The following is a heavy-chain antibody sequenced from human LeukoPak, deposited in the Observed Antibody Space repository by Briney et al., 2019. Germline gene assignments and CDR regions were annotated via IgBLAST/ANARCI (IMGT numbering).Heavy chain of an antibody. J-gene: IGHJ4*02. CDR3: ARDSGYSSAEDY. D-gene: IGHD6-19*01. V-gene: IGHV3-21*01. CDR2: ISSSGSGDNT. CDR1: GVTLSTYA. Sequence: GGSLRLSCAASGVTLSTYAMSWARQAPGKGLEWVSGISSSGSGDNTYYADSVKGRFTISRDNAKNSLYLQMNSLRAEDTAVYYCARDSGYSSAEDYWGQGTLVTVSS.